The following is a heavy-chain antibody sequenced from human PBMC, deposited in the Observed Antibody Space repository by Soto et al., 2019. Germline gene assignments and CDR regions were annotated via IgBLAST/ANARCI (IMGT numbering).Heavy chain of an antibody. CDR3: VMVDNYVTPTPQDV. V-gene: IGHV1-18*01. D-gene: IGHD3-16*01. Sequence: QVQLVQSGDEVKKPGASVKVSCKASGYIFVNYGIAWVRQAPGQGLEWMGWISPYTGNTHSATKVQGRLTMTTDTXXSTASMDLGSLTSDDTAVYYCVMVDNYVTPTPQDVWGKGTTVTVSS. CDR2: ISPYTGNT. J-gene: IGHJ6*04. CDR1: GYIFVNYG.